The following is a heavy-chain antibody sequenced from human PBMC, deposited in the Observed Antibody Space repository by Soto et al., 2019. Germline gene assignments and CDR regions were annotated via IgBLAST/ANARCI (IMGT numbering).Heavy chain of an antibody. CDR3: ARISQSDFWSGYYYFFDY. Sequence: GASVKVSCKASGYTFTDYGISWVRQSPGQGLQWMGWITAFNGNTKYVQQFQGRVTMTTDTSTSTAYMELRSLESDDTAVYYCARISQSDFWSGYYYFFDYWGQGTLVTVSS. CDR1: GYTFTDYG. D-gene: IGHD3-3*01. J-gene: IGHJ4*02. CDR2: ITAFNGNT. V-gene: IGHV1-18*01.